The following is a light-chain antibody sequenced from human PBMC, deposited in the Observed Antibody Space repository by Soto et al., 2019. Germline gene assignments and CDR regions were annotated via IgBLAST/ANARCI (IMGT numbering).Light chain of an antibody. CDR3: QQYGGSPRT. V-gene: IGKV3-20*01. CDR1: QSVGTS. Sequence: ELVLTQSPVTLSLSPGEIGTLSCGASQSVGTSLAWYQQKPGQAPKLLIYGASNRATGIPERFSGSGSGTDFTLTISKLEPEDFAVYHCQQYGGSPRTFGQGTKVDIK. CDR2: GAS. J-gene: IGKJ1*01.